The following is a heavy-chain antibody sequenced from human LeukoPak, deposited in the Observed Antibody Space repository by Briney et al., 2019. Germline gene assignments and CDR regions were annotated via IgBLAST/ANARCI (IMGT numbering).Heavy chain of an antibody. J-gene: IGHJ4*02. V-gene: IGHV1-2*02. Sequence: ASVKVSCKASGYTFTGYYMHWVRQATGQGLEWMGWINPNSGGTNYAQKFQGRVTMTRDTSISTAYMELSRLRSDDTAVYYCATLKEGYYDSSGAPRFDYWGQGTLVTVSS. CDR3: ATLKEGYYDSSGAPRFDY. D-gene: IGHD3-22*01. CDR1: GYTFTGYY. CDR2: INPNSGGT.